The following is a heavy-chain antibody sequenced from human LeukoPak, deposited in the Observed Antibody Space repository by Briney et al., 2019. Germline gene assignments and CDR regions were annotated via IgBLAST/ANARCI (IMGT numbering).Heavy chain of an antibody. J-gene: IGHJ6*02. CDR1: GYTFTSYD. CDR2: MNPNRGNT. V-gene: IGHV1-8*01. D-gene: IGHD2-15*01. Sequence: ASVKVSCKASGYTFTSYDINWVRQATGQGLEWMGWMNPNRGNTGYAQRFKGRVTMTRNTCISTAYMELSSLRAEDTAVYYCARDQYCSGGSCPYYYYGMDVWGQGTTVTVSS. CDR3: ARDQYCSGGSCPYYYYGMDV.